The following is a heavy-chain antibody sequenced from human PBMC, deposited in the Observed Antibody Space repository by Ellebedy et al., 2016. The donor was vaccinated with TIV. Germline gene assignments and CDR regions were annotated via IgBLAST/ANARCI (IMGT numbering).Heavy chain of an antibody. CDR1: GFTFRSHG. CDR2: ISSDGSNK. V-gene: IGHV3-30*03. D-gene: IGHD3-10*01. J-gene: IGHJ4*02. Sequence: GESLKISXVASGFTFRSHGIYWVRQAPGKELEWVAVISSDGSNKYYADSVKGRFTISRDNSKNTLYLQMNSLRTDDMAVYYCARGGSSGSSDYWGQGTLVTVSS. CDR3: ARGGSSGSSDY.